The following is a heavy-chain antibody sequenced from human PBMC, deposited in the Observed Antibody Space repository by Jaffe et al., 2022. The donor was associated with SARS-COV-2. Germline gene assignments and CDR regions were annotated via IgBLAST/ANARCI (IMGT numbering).Heavy chain of an antibody. Sequence: EVQLVESGGGLVQPGGSLRLSCAASGFTFSSYDMHWVRQATGKGLEWVSAIGTAGDTYYPGSVKGRFTISRENAKNSLYLQMNSLRAGDTAVYYCARATSDSSPYPNAFDIWGQGTMVTVSS. D-gene: IGHD3-22*01. CDR3: ARATSDSSPYPNAFDI. J-gene: IGHJ3*02. V-gene: IGHV3-13*01. CDR1: GFTFSSYD. CDR2: IGTAGDT.